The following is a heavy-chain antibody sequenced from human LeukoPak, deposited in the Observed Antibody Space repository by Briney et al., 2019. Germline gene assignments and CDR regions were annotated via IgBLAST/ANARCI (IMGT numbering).Heavy chain of an antibody. CDR1: GFSLSTSGVG. J-gene: IGHJ5*02. V-gene: IGHV2-5*02. D-gene: IGHD6-13*01. CDR2: IYWDDDK. CDR3: AHSLGIAAAGTRDWFDP. Sequence: SGPTLVNPTQTLTLTCTFSGFSLSTSGVGVGWIRQPPGKALEWLALIYWDDDKRYSPSLESRLTITKDTSKNQVVLTMTNMDPVDTATYYCAHSLGIAAAGTRDWFDPWGQGTLVTVSS.